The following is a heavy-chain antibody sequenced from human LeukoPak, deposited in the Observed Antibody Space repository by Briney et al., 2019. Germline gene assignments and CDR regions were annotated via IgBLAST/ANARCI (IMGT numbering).Heavy chain of an antibody. D-gene: IGHD2-15*01. J-gene: IGHJ4*02. V-gene: IGHV3-74*03. CDR3: ARGNKWSFDS. CDR2: INGDGTST. Sequence: GGSLRLSCAASGFTFSTDWMHWVRHAPGKGLLWVSRINGDGTSTKYADSVKGRFTISRDNARHTLYLQMNSLRAEDTAVYYCARGNKWSFDSWGQGALVTVSS. CDR1: GFTFSTDW.